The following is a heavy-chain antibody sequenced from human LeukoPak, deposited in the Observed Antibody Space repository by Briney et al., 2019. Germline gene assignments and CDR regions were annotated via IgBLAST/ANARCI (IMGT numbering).Heavy chain of an antibody. Sequence: SSVKVSCKASGDTFSNYDVTWVRQAPGQGLEWMGRIIPVFDTAKYAQNFQGRVTMTTDESSSTAYMELYSLRSEDTAVYYCALSAETQLVSFDFWGQGTLVTVSS. CDR3: ALSAETQLVSFDF. J-gene: IGHJ4*02. D-gene: IGHD6-13*01. V-gene: IGHV1-69*05. CDR1: GDTFSNYD. CDR2: IIPVFDTA.